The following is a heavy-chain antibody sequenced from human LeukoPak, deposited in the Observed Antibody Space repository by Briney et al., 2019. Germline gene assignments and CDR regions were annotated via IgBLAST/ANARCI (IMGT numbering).Heavy chain of an antibody. CDR3: ARQTIETTLGGVPDYFDS. CDR1: GVSISSGHYY. D-gene: IGHD3-16*01. J-gene: IGHJ4*02. CDR2: VPYSGST. Sequence: SETLSLTCIVSGVSISSGHYYWAWIRQPPGRRLECIASVPYSGSTYYDPSFNGRVTLSVDTSKNQLSLRLNSVTAADTAVYYCARQTIETTLGGVPDYFDSWGQGTPVTASS. V-gene: IGHV4-39*07.